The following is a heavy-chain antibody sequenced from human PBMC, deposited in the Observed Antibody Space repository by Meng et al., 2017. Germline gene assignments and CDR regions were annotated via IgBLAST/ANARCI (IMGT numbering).Heavy chain of an antibody. V-gene: IGHV4-39*07. CDR1: GGSISSSSYY. D-gene: IGHD3-10*01. CDR3: ARDGQVGFGELSRPLYYYYGMDV. Sequence: SETLSLTCTVSGGSISSSSYYWGWIRQPPGKGLEWIGSIYYSGSTYYNPSLKSRVTISVDTSKNQFSLKLSSVTAADTAVYYCARDGQVGFGELSRPLYYYYGMDVWGQGTTVTVSS. J-gene: IGHJ6*02. CDR2: IYYSGST.